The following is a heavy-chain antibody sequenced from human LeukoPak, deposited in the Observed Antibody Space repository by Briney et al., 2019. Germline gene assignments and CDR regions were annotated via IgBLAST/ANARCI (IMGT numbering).Heavy chain of an antibody. D-gene: IGHD2-21*01. Sequence: PSQTLSLTCTVSGGSISSGGYYWSWIRQHPGKGLEWIAYIYYTGSTYYNPSLKSRLTISVDRSENQFSLRLSSMTAADTAVYYCARVPSVIDAFDIWGQGTMVTVSS. J-gene: IGHJ3*02. CDR2: IYYTGST. V-gene: IGHV4-31*03. CDR1: GGSISSGGYY. CDR3: ARVPSVIDAFDI.